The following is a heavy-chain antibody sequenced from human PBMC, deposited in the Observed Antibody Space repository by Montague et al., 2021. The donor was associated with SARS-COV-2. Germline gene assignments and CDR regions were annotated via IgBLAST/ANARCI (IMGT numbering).Heavy chain of an antibody. CDR3: ARDGDIVVVNDAFDI. D-gene: IGHD2-2*01. J-gene: IGHJ3*02. CDR1: GFTFSSYA. CDR2: ISYDGSNK. V-gene: IGHV3-30-3*01. Sequence: SLRLSCAASGFTFSSYAMHWVRQAPGKGLEWVAVISYDGSNKYYADSVKGRFTISRDNSKNTLYLQMNSLRAEDTAVYYCARDGDIVVVNDAFDIWGQGTMVTVSP.